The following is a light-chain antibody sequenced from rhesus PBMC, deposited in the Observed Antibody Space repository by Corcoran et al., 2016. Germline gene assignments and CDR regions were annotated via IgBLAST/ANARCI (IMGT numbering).Light chain of an antibody. Sequence: DIQMTQSPSSLSASVGDRVTITCRASQGISNWLAWYPQKPGKAPKLLIYRASNLETGVPSRFIGSGSGTDFTLTISSLQPEDIATYYCQQHDKSPWTFGQGTKVEIK. CDR3: QQHDKSPWT. CDR1: QGISNW. J-gene: IGKJ1*01. V-gene: IGKV1-69*01. CDR2: RAS.